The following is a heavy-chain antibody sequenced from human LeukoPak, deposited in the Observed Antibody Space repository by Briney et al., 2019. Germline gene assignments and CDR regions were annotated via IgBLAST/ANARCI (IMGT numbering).Heavy chain of an antibody. J-gene: IGHJ4*02. CDR3: ARDLSGSGKPDY. Sequence: ASVKVSCKASGGTFSSYAISWVRQAPGQGLEWMGGIIPIFGTANYAQKFQGRVTITADESTSTAYMELSSLRSEDTAVYYCARDLSGSGKPDYWGQGTLVTVSS. CDR1: GGTFSSYA. CDR2: IIPIFGTA. D-gene: IGHD3-10*01. V-gene: IGHV1-69*01.